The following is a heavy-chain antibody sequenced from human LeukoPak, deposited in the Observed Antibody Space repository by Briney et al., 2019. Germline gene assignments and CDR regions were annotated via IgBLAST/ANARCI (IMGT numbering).Heavy chain of an antibody. D-gene: IGHD4-11*01. CDR2: ISAYNGNT. Sequence: ASVKVSCKASGDTFIRYGITWVRQAPGQGLEWMGWISAYNGNTNYAQKLQGRVTMTTDTSTSTAYMELRSLRSDDTAVYYCARVIYSNPPYYYYYMDVWGKGTTVTVSS. V-gene: IGHV1-18*01. CDR3: ARVIYSNPPYYYYYMDV. CDR1: GDTFIRYG. J-gene: IGHJ6*03.